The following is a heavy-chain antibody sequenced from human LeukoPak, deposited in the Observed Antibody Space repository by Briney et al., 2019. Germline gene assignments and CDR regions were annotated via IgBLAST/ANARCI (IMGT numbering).Heavy chain of an antibody. D-gene: IGHD3-10*01. Sequence: SETLSLTCTVSGGSISSSSYYWGWIRQPPGKGLEWIGSIYYSGSTYYNPSLKSRVTISVDTSKNQFSLKLSSVTAADTAVYYCAGGRATKLWFGDPYYYMDVWGKGTTVTISS. J-gene: IGHJ6*03. CDR3: AGGRATKLWFGDPYYYMDV. CDR2: IYYSGST. V-gene: IGHV4-39*07. CDR1: GGSISSSSYY.